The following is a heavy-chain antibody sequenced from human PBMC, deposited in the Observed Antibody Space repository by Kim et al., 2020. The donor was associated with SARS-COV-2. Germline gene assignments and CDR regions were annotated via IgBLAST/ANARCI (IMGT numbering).Heavy chain of an antibody. Sequence: GGSLRLSCAASGFTFSSYAMSWVRQAPGKGLEWVSAISGSGGSTYYADSVKGRFTISRDNSKNTLYLQMNSLRAEDTAVYYCAKDREGYYYGSGSSLDYWGQGTLVTVSS. V-gene: IGHV3-23*01. J-gene: IGHJ4*02. D-gene: IGHD3-10*01. CDR3: AKDREGYYYGSGSSLDY. CDR1: GFTFSSYA. CDR2: ISGSGGST.